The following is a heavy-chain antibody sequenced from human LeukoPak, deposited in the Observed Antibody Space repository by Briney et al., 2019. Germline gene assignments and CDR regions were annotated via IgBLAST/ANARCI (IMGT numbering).Heavy chain of an antibody. J-gene: IGHJ4*02. CDR1: GFTFSDLG. CDR2: IRYDGSTR. CDR3: AAVDKRVGFDC. V-gene: IGHV3-30*02. D-gene: IGHD5-12*01. Sequence: GGSLRLSCAASGFTFSDLGMHWVRQAPGKGLEWVAFIRYDGSTRSYADSVKGRFTISRDNSKNTLYLQMSGLRVDDTALYYCAAVDKRVGFDCWGQGTLVTVSS.